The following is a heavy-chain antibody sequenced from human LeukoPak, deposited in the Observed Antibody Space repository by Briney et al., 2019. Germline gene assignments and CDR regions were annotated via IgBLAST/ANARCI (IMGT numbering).Heavy chain of an antibody. CDR3: ARDSTLYSSGWYGRWYFDL. CDR1: GYSFRSYG. V-gene: IGHV1-18*01. J-gene: IGHJ2*01. D-gene: IGHD6-19*01. Sequence: ASVKVSCKASGYSFRSYGITWVRQAPGQGLEWMGWISVYNVKTHYAQNLQGRVSMTTDTSTSTAYMELRSLRSDDTAVYYCARDSTLYSSGWYGRWYFDLWGRGTLVTVSS. CDR2: ISVYNVKT.